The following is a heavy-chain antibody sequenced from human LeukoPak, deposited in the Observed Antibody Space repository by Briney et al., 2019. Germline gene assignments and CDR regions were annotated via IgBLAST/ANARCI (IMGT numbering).Heavy chain of an antibody. CDR1: GFTVSSNY. D-gene: IGHD1-1*01. V-gene: IGHV3-66*01. CDR3: ARVGLREHYGMDV. CDR2: IYSGGST. Sequence: GGSLRLSCAASGFTVSSNYMSWVRQAPGKELEWVSIIYSGGSTYYADSVKGRFTISRDNSKNTLYPQMNSLRAEDTVVYYCARVGLREHYGMDVWGQGTTVTVSS. J-gene: IGHJ6*02.